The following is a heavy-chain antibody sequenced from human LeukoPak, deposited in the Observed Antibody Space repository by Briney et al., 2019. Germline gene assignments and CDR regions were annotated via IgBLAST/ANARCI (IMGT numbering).Heavy chain of an antibody. V-gene: IGHV3-30*18. D-gene: IGHD3-3*01. CDR3: AKHGTYYDFWSGQYYFDY. CDR2: ISYDGSNK. J-gene: IGHJ4*02. CDR1: GFTFSNYG. Sequence: GGSPRLSCAASGFTFSNYGMHWVRQAPGKGLEWVAVISYDGSNKYYADSVKGRFTISRDNSRNTLYLQMNSLRAEDTAVYYCAKHGTYYDFWSGQYYFDYWGQGTLVTVSS.